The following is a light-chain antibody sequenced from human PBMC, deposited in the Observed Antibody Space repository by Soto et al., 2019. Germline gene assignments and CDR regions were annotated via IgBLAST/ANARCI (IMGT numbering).Light chain of an antibody. J-gene: IGKJ1*01. CDR3: QQDNSYRT. CDR1: QSISSW. CDR2: DAS. Sequence: DIQMTQSPSALSASVGDRVTITCRASQSISSWLAWHQQKPGKAPKLLIYDASSLKSGVPSRFSGSGSGTEFTLTISCLQADYFATYYCQQDNSYRTFGQGTKVEIK. V-gene: IGKV1-5*01.